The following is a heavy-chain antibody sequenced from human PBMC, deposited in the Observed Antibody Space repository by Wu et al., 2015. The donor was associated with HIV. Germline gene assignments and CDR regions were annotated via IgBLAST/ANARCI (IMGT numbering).Heavy chain of an antibody. CDR3: ARPPASKGFDP. CDR2: LTPNTGAT. Sequence: QVRLVQSGAEVKKPGASVMVSCRSLGYSFTSYYLHWVRQAPGQGLEWMGRLTPNTGATDYAQKFQGRVTMTRDTSISTAYMELSRLRSDDTAVYYCARPPASKGFDPWGQGTLVTVSS. CDR1: GYSFTSYY. V-gene: IGHV1-2*02. J-gene: IGHJ5*02.